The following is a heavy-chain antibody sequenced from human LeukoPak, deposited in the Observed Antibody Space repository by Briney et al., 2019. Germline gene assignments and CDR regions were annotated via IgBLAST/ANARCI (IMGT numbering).Heavy chain of an antibody. V-gene: IGHV3-33*01. CDR2: IWHDGSNR. J-gene: IGHJ4*02. CDR3: ARSRYTGSHFDY. CDR1: GFTLSTYG. D-gene: IGHD1-26*01. Sequence: PGGSLRLSCAAPGFTLSTYGMHWIRQAPGKGLERVAVIWHDGSNRYYADSVKGRFSISRDNPKNTVYLQMNSLRAEDTAVYYCARSRYTGSHFDYWGQGTLVTVSS.